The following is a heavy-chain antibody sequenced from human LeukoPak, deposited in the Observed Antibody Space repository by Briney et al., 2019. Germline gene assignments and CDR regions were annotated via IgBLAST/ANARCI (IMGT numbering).Heavy chain of an antibody. CDR2: ISGSGGST. V-gene: IGHV3-23*01. D-gene: IGHD3-9*01. J-gene: IGHJ4*02. Sequence: PGGSLKLSCAASGFTFGSYSMNWVRQAPGKGLEWVSAISGSGGSTYYADSVKGRFTISRDNSKNTLYLQMNSLRAEDTAVYYCAKVRDILHSWGQGTLVTVSS. CDR3: AKVRDILHS. CDR1: GFTFGSYS.